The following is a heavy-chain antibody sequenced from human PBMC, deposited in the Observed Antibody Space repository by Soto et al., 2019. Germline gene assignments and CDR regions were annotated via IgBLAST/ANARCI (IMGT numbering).Heavy chain of an antibody. Sequence: GGSLRLSCAASGFTFSNYAMDWVRQAPGKVLEYVSGISSNGVGTYYANSVKDRFTISRDNSTSTAYMELSSLRSEDTAVYYCARGTVCSGGSCYPLPYYYYGMDVWGQGTTVTVSS. D-gene: IGHD2-15*01. J-gene: IGHJ6*02. CDR3: ARGTVCSGGSCYPLPYYYYGMDV. CDR2: ISSNGVGT. CDR1: GFTFSNYA. V-gene: IGHV3-64*01.